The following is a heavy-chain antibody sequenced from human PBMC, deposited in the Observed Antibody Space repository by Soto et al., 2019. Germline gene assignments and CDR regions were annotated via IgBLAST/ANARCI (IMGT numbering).Heavy chain of an antibody. CDR3: TTDALRYFNCLLGGGGY. V-gene: IGHV3-15*01. Sequence: EVQLVESGGGLVKPGGSLRLSCAASGFTFSNAWMSWVRQAPGKGLEWVGRIKSKTDGGTTDYAAPVKGRFTISRDDSKNTLYRQMNSLKTEDTAVYYCTTDALRYFNCLLGGGGYWGQGTLVTVSS. J-gene: IGHJ4*02. D-gene: IGHD3-9*01. CDR2: IKSKTDGGTT. CDR1: GFTFSNAW.